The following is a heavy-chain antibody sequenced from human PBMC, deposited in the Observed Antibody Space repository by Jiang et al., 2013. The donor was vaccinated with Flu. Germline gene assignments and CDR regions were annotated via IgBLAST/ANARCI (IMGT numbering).Heavy chain of an antibody. J-gene: IGHJ5*02. Sequence: GPGLVKPSQTLSLTCAVSGGSISSGGYSWSWIRQPPGKGLEWIGYIYHSGSTYYNPSLKSRVTISVDRSKNQFSLKLSSVTAADTAVYYCARGPYCSGGSCYSGNNWFDPWGQGTLVTVSS. V-gene: IGHV4-30-2*01. CDR1: GGSISSGGYS. D-gene: IGHD2-15*01. CDR3: ARGPYCSGGSCYSGNNWFDP. CDR2: IYHSGST.